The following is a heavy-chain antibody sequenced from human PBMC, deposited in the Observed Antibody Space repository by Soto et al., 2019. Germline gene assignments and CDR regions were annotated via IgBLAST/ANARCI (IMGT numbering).Heavy chain of an antibody. J-gene: IGHJ5*02. D-gene: IGHD3-3*01. V-gene: IGHV1-8*01. CDR3: APVSLTCYDFWGVNWFDP. CDR1: GYTFTSYD. CDR2: MNPNSGNT. Sequence: QVQLVQSGAEVKKPGASVKVSCKASGYTFTSYDINWVRQATGQGLEWMGWMNPNSGNTGYAQKFQGRGTMTRNTSITTAYLELGSLRSEDTAVYYCAPVSLTCYDFWGVNWFDPWGQGTLVTVSS.